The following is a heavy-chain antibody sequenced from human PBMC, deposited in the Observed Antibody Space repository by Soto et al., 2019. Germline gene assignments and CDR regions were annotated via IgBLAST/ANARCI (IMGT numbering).Heavy chain of an antibody. CDR3: PRDLVGSAKATQRYSWFDS. D-gene: IGHD1-26*01. CDR1: GGSISSYY. CDR2: ISYSGTT. J-gene: IGHJ5*01. V-gene: IGHV4-59*01. Sequence: NPSETLSLTCAVSGGSISSYYWSWIRQPPGKGMEWIGHISYSGTTHYNPSLQSLVTMSLDTPNNHFSLRLSSVTAADTHAHYCPRDLVGSAKATQRYSWFDSLGQVPLVTVSS.